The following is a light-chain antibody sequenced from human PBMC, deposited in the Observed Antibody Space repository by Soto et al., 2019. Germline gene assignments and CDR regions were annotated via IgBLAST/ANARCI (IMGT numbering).Light chain of an antibody. V-gene: IGKV3-15*01. CDR2: SAS. J-gene: IGKJ4*01. CDR1: QSVSSN. Sequence: GMTQSPATLSVTTGKRATLTSRASQSVSSNLAWYQQNPGRAPRLLISSASTRATGIPARHSGSGSGTDFTLTISSLEPEDFAVYFCQQRSPGLTFGGRTKVDIK. CDR3: QQRSPGLT.